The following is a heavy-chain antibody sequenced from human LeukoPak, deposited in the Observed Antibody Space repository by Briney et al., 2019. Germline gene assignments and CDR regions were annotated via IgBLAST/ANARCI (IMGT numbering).Heavy chain of an antibody. V-gene: IGHV4-34*01. CDR2: INHRGST. CDR1: GGSFSGYY. D-gene: IGHD6-19*01. CDR3: ASGDGWSNAFDI. J-gene: IGHJ3*02. Sequence: KPSETLSLHCAVYGGSFSGYYWSWIRQPPGKGLAWIGEINHRGSTNYNPSLKSRVTISVDTSKNQFSLKPSSVTAADTAVYYCASGDGWSNAFDIWGQGTMVTVSS.